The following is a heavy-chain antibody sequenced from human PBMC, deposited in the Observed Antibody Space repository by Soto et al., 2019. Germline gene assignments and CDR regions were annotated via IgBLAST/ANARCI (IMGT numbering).Heavy chain of an antibody. Sequence: QVQLVQSGAEVKKPGASVRVSCKASGYTITCCAMHWVRQAPGQRPEWMGWINAGDGDTKYSQNFQGRLTIIRDTSANTAYMEVSSLRSEDTAVYYCAGDGEEKAAAAMVYWGQGTLVTVSS. J-gene: IGHJ4*02. CDR1: GYTITCCA. CDR3: AGDGEEKAAAAMVY. V-gene: IGHV1-3*01. CDR2: INAGDGDT. D-gene: IGHD6-13*01.